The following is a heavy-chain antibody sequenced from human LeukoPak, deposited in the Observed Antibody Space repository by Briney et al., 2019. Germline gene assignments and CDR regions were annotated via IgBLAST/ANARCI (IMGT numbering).Heavy chain of an antibody. V-gene: IGHV3-7*01. J-gene: IGHJ6*02. CDR2: IKKDGSEE. CDR3: ATYDNWVAGDV. D-gene: IGHD1-20*01. Sequence: GGSLRLSCAASEFTFSDYWMSWVRQAPGKGPEWVANIKKDGSEEHHVDSEKGRFTVSRNNAKNSLFLQMNSLRVEDTAVYYCATYDNWVAGDVWGQGTTVSVSS. CDR1: EFTFSDYW.